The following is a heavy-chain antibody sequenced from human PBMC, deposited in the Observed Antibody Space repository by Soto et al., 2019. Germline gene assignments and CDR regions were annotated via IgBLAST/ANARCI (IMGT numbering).Heavy chain of an antibody. V-gene: IGHV1-69*01. J-gene: IGHJ4*02. Sequence: QVQLVQSGAEVKKPGSSVKVSCKASGGTFSSYSINWVRQAPGQGLEWMGEIIPIFGTATYAQKFQGRVTITADESTSTAYMELSCLRSEDTAVYYCARYGGRHSGGIDYWGQGTLVTVSS. D-gene: IGHD1-26*01. CDR1: GGTFSSYS. CDR2: IIPIFGTA. CDR3: ARYGGRHSGGIDY.